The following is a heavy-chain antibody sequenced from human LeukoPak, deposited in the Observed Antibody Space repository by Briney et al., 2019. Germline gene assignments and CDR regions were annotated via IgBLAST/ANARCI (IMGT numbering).Heavy chain of an antibody. J-gene: IGHJ4*02. CDR3: ARDRYYILTGYYPHDY. CDR1: GFTFSSYS. V-gene: IGHV3-48*01. Sequence: PGGSLRLSCAASGFTFSSYSMNWVRQAPGKGLEWVSYISSSSSTIYYADSVKGRFTISRDNAKNSLYLQMNSLRAEDTAVYYCARDRYYILTGYYPHDYWGQGTLVTGSS. CDR2: ISSSSSTI. D-gene: IGHD3-9*01.